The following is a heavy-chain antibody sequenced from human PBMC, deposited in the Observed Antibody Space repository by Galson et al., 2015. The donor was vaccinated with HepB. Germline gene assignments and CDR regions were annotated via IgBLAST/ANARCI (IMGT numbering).Heavy chain of an antibody. CDR3: ARLSGHITMVRGIIPHHYYHYMDV. D-gene: IGHD3-10*01. J-gene: IGHJ6*03. CDR2: IYSSGST. CDR1: HGSISNYY. V-gene: IGHV4-4*07. Sequence: SETLSLTCTVSHGSISNYYWSWIRQPAGMGLERIGRIYSSGSTNYNPSLKRRVTMSVDTSKNQFSLKLSSVTAADTAVYYCARLSGHITMVRGIIPHHYYHYMDVWGRGTTVTVPS.